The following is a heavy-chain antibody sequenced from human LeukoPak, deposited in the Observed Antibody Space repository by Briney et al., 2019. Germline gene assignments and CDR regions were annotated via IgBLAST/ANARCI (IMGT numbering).Heavy chain of an antibody. CDR1: GITLSDYG. CDR3: AKRGVVIRVILVGFHKAAYYFDS. Sequence: GGSLRLSCAVSGITLSDYGMSWVRQAPGKGLEWVAGISDSGGSTNYADSVKGRFTISRDNPKNTLYLQMNSLRAEDTAVYFCAKRGVVIRVILVGFHKAAYYFDSWGQGALVTVSS. J-gene: IGHJ4*02. V-gene: IGHV3-23*01. CDR2: ISDSGGST. D-gene: IGHD3-10*01.